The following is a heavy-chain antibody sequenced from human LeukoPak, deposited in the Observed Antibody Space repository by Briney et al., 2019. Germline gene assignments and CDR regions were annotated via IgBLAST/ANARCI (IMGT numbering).Heavy chain of an antibody. CDR2: ITASARTT. V-gene: IGHV3-23*01. J-gene: IGHJ6*03. CDR1: GFNFRDYG. CDR3: AKDSALEDYYYMDV. Sequence: GGSLRLSCEASGFNFRDYGMNWVRQAPGKGLEWVSGITASARTTYYADSVKGRFTISRDNSKNTLYLQMNSLRAEDTAVYYCAKDSALEDYYYMDVWGKGTTVTISS.